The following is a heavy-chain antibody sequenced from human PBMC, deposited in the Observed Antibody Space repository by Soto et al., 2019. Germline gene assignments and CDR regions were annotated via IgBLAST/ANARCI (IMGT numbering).Heavy chain of an antibody. CDR1: GFTFSTYA. CDR2: ISGSGDTT. CDR3: AKGIKRDTGYSSGPY. V-gene: IGHV3-23*01. Sequence: GGSLRLSCAASGFTFSTYAMSWVRQAPGKGLEWVSAISGSGDTTYYANSVKGRFTISRDNSKNTLYLQMNSLRAEDTAVYYCAKGIKRDTGYSSGPYWGQGTLVTVTS. D-gene: IGHD6-19*01. J-gene: IGHJ4*02.